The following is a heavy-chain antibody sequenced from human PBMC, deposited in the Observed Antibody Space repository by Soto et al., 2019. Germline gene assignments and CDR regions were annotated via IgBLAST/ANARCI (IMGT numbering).Heavy chain of an antibody. CDR3: ARIRGGYSYGYVDY. V-gene: IGHV2-26*01. CDR1: GFSLSNARMG. D-gene: IGHD5-18*01. CDR2: IFSNDET. Sequence: QVTLKESGHVLVKPTETLTLTCTVSGFSLSNARMGVSWIRQPPGQALEWLAHIFSNDETAYSTSLKIRLTISTDTSKSQVVLTMTNMDPVDTATYCCARIRGGYSYGYVDYLGQGTLVTVAS. J-gene: IGHJ4*02.